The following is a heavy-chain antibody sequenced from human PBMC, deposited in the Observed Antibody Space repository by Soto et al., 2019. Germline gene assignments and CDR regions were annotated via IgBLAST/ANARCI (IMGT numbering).Heavy chain of an antibody. CDR2: ISYDGSNK. D-gene: IGHD3-22*01. V-gene: IGHV3-30*18. CDR3: AKDPWTVVTMIVGNAAFDI. J-gene: IGHJ3*02. Sequence: PGESLKISCAASGFTFSSYGMHWVRQAPGKGLEWVAVISYDGSNKYYADSVKGRFTISRDNSKNTLYLQMNSLRAEDTAVYYCAKDPWTVVTMIVGNAAFDIWGQGTMVTVSS. CDR1: GFTFSSYG.